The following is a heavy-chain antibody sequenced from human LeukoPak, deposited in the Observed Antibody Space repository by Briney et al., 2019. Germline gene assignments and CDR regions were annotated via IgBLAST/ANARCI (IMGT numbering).Heavy chain of an antibody. Sequence: GESLKISCKGSGYSFTSYRIGWVRQMPGKGLEWMGIIYPGDSDTRYSPSFQGQVTISADKSISTAYLQWSSLKASDTAMYYCARLAVVPLEVQAADPRSLDYYYYGMDVWGKGTTVTVSS. CDR1: GYSFTSYR. J-gene: IGHJ6*04. CDR2: IYPGDSDT. CDR3: ARLAVVPLEVQAADPRSLDYYYYGMDV. V-gene: IGHV5-51*01. D-gene: IGHD2-2*01.